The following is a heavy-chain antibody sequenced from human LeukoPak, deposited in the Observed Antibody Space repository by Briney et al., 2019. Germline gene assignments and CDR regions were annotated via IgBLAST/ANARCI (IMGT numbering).Heavy chain of an antibody. Sequence: SETPSLTCAVYGGSFSGYYWSWIRQPPGKGLEWIGEINHSGSTNYKPSLKSRVTISVDTSKNQFSLKLSSVTAADTAVYYCARVFDYSRGYYYYYYMDVWDKGTTVTVSS. V-gene: IGHV4-34*01. D-gene: IGHD4-11*01. CDR1: GGSFSGYY. CDR2: INHSGST. J-gene: IGHJ6*03. CDR3: ARVFDYSRGYYYYYYMDV.